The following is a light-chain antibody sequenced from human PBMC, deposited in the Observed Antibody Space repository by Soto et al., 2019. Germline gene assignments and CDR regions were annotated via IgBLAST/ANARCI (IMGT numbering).Light chain of an antibody. CDR1: QSVSSSY. CDR3: QHFGPTLGFT. CDR2: GAS. V-gene: IGKV3-20*01. J-gene: IGKJ5*01. Sequence: EIVLTQSPGTLSLSTGERATLSCGASQSVSSSYLAWYQQKPGQAPRLLIHGASSRATGIPDRFSGSGSGTDFTLTISRLEPEDFGVYYCQHFGPTLGFTFGQGTRLEI.